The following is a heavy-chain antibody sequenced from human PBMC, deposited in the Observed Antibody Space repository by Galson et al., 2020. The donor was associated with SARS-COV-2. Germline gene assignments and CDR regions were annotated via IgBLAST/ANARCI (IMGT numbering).Heavy chain of an antibody. D-gene: IGHD6-6*01. J-gene: IGHJ4*02. V-gene: IGHV4-31*11. CDR1: GGSISSGIYY. Sequence: SETLSLTCAVSGGSISSGIYYWSWLRQFPGRGLEWIGYIFYTGNTYYNPSLKSRLTISRDTSKNQFSLKLTSMTAADTAVYYCARHITNAARRSYYFDYWGQGALVTVSS. CDR2: IFYTGNT. CDR3: ARHITNAARRSYYFDY.